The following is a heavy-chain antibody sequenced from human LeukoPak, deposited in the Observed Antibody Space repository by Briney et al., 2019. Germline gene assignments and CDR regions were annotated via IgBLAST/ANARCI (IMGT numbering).Heavy chain of an antibody. V-gene: IGHV4-34*01. CDR2: INHSGST. Sequence: SETLSLTCAVYGGSFSGYYWSWIRQPPGKGLEWIGEINHSGSTNYNPPLKSRVTISVDTSKNQFSLKLSSVTAADTAVYYCAKSGGYGLIDYWGQGTLVTVSS. D-gene: IGHD1-26*01. CDR1: GGSFSGYY. J-gene: IGHJ4*02. CDR3: AKSGGYGLIDY.